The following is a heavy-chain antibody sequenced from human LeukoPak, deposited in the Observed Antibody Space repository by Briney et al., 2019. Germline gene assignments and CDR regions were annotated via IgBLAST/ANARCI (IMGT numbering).Heavy chain of an antibody. D-gene: IGHD5-12*01. CDR3: AGSAYVDIVATSDY. CDR1: GFTFDDYG. V-gene: IGHV3-20*04. Sequence: GGSLRLSCAASGFTFDDYGMSWVRHAPGKGLEWVSGINWNGGSTGYADSVKGRFTISRDNAKNSLYLQMNSLRAEDTAVYYCAGSAYVDIVATSDYWGQGTLVTVSS. CDR2: INWNGGST. J-gene: IGHJ4*02.